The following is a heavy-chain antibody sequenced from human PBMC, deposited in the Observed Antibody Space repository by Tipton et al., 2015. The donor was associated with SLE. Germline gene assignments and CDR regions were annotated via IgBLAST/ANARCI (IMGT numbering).Heavy chain of an antibody. CDR1: GGSIRSGNHY. CDR2: MFRSGST. D-gene: IGHD4-17*01. CDR3: ATGYGDDDFYYYYYMDV. J-gene: IGHJ6*03. Sequence: TLSLTCTVPGGSIRSGNHYWSWIRQPAGKGLEWVGRMFRSGSTNYNPSLKSRVTISLDRYKNQFSLNLYSATAADTAVYYCATGYGDDDFYYYYYMDVWGKGITVTVSS. V-gene: IGHV4-61*02.